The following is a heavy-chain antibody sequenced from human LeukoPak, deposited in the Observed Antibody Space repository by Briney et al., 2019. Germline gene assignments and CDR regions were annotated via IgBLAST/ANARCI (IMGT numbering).Heavy chain of an antibody. J-gene: IGHJ1*01. V-gene: IGHV4-34*01. CDR1: GGSFSGYY. CDR2: INHSGST. CDR3: ARRGTRPVVEKYFQH. Sequence: PSATLSLTCAVYGGSFSGYYWGWVRQPPGKGLEWIGEINHSGSTNYNPSLKSRVTISVDTSKNQFYLKLSSVTAADTAVYYCARRGTRPVVEKYFQHWGQGTLVTVSA. D-gene: IGHD1-7*01.